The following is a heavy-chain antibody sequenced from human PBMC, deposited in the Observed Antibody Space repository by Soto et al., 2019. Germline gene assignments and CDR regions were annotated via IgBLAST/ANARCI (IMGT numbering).Heavy chain of an antibody. V-gene: IGHV3-74*01. J-gene: IGHJ4*02. CDR1: GFTFISNW. CDR3: ARDGEGY. CDR2: INTDGSAT. Sequence: EVQLVESGGGLVQPGGSLRLSCAASGFTFISNWMHWVRQVPGKGLVWVSRINTDGSATNYADSVKGRFTTSRDNAKNMLYLQMNSLRVEDTAVYYCARDGEGYWGQGTLVTVSS. D-gene: IGHD2-21*01.